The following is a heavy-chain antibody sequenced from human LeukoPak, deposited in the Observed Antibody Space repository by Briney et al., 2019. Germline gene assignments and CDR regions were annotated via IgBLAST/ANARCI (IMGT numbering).Heavy chain of an antibody. CDR1: GFTFSSYE. CDR3: AEHGITMIGGV. J-gene: IGHJ6*04. D-gene: IGHD3-10*02. Sequence: GRSLRLSCAASGFTFSSYEMNWVRHAPGKGLEWVSYISSSGSTIYYADSVKGRFTISRDNAKNSLYLQMNSPRAEHTAVYYCAEHGITMIGGVWGKGTTVTISS. V-gene: IGHV3-48*03. CDR2: ISSSGSTI.